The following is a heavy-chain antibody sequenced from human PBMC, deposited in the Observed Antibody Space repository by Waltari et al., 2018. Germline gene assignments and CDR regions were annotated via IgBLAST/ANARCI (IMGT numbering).Heavy chain of an antibody. CDR2: IYPGDSDT. Sequence: EVQLVQSGAEVKKPGESLKISCKGSGYSFTSYWIGWVRQMPGKGLEWMGIIYPGDSDTRYSPSFQGQVTISADKSISTAYLQWSSLKASDTAMYYCARLGMYYYDSSGYPDYWGQGTLVTVSS. CDR1: GYSFTSYW. D-gene: IGHD3-22*01. CDR3: ARLGMYYYDSSGYPDY. J-gene: IGHJ4*02. V-gene: IGHV5-51*01.